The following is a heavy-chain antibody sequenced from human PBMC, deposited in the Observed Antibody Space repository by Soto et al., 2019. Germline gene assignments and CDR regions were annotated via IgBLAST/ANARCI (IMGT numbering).Heavy chain of an antibody. J-gene: IGHJ6*02. CDR2: MNPDNGNT. V-gene: IGHV1-8*01. CDR1: GYTFTSCD. CDR3: ARISGRPSNYYHIDV. D-gene: IGHD1-26*01. Sequence: ASVKVSCKASGYTFTSCDVNWVRQAPGQGLEWMGWMNPDNGNTGYAQKFQGRVTMTRDSSMSTAYMELSGLRSEDTAVYYCARISGRPSNYYHIDVWGQGTTVTSP.